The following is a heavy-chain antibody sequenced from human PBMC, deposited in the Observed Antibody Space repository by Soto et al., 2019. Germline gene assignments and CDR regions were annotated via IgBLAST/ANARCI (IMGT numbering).Heavy chain of an antibody. Sequence: QVLLVQSGAEVKKSGASVRVSCKDSGYTFSGYYMHWVRKAPGQGLEWMGWINPNNGATDYAQNFQGRVPITRYTYITTAYMELGRLRFGDTAVYYCARRPTMFGVLSPFESWGLSSLVTVSS. CDR3: ARRPTMFGVLSPFES. J-gene: IGHJ4*02. D-gene: IGHD3-3*01. CDR2: INPNNGAT. CDR1: GYTFSGYY. V-gene: IGHV1-2*02.